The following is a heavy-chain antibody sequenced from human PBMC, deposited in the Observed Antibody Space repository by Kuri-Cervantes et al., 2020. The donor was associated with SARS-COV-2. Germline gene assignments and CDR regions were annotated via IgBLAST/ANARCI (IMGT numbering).Heavy chain of an antibody. CDR1: GFIFSDYY. J-gene: IGHJ4*02. CDR3: ARTDFWSGYYVDY. V-gene: IGHV3-11*04. CDR2: IGPSGTTK. Sequence: GESLKISCTASGFIFSDYYMTWIRQAPGKGLEWVSNIGPSGTTKYYADSVKGRFTISRDNAKNSLYLQMSSLRAEDTAVYYCARTDFWSGYYVDYWGQGTLVTVSS. D-gene: IGHD3-3*01.